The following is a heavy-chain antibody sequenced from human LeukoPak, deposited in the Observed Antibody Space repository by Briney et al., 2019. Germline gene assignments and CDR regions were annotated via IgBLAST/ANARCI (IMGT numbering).Heavy chain of an antibody. CDR1: GYTFTSYY. V-gene: IGHV1-46*01. CDR2: INPSGGST. J-gene: IGHJ6*02. D-gene: IGHD3-10*01. CDR3: ARVSAARSWFGEDYYYGMDV. Sequence: ASVKVSCKASGYTFTSYYMNWVRQAPGQGLEWMGIINPSGGSTSYAQKFQGRVTMTRDTSTSTVYMELSSLRSEDTAVYYCARVSAARSWFGEDYYYGMDVWGQGTTVTVSS.